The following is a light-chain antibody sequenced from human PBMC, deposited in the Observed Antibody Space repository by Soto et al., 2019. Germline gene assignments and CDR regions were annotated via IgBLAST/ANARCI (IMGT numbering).Light chain of an antibody. CDR3: SSYTSSSTL. V-gene: IGLV2-14*01. Sequence: QSALTQPASVSGSPGQSITISCTGTSSDVVGYNYVSWYQQHPGKAPKLMIYDVSNRPSGVSNRFSVSKSGNTASLTISGLQAEDEADYYCSSYTSSSTLFGGGTKLTVL. CDR1: SSDVVGYNY. J-gene: IGLJ3*02. CDR2: DVS.